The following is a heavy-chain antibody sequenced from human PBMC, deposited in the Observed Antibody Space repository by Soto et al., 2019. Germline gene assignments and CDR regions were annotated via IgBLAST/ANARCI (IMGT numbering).Heavy chain of an antibody. V-gene: IGHV4-30-2*01. CDR2: IYHSGYT. J-gene: IGHJ6*02. CDR1: GGSISSGGYS. D-gene: IGHD4-17*01. CDR3: ARAHYGDYDYGMDV. Sequence: LSLTCAVSGGSISSGGYSWSWIRQLPGKGLEWIGYIYHSGYTYYNPSLKSRVTVSVDRSRNQFSLKLSSVTAADTAVYYCARAHYGDYDYGMDVWGQGTTVTVSS.